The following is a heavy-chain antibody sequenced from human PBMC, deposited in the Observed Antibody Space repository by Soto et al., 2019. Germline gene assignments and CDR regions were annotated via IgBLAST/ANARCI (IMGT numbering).Heavy chain of an antibody. CDR3: ASGPHSSSWYFALDY. CDR1: GGTFSSYA. D-gene: IGHD6-13*01. V-gene: IGHV1-69*05. J-gene: IGHJ4*02. CDR2: IIPIFGTA. Sequence: ASVKVSCKASGGTFSSYAISWVRQAPGQGLEWMGGIIPIFGTANYAQKFQGRFTISRDNSKNTLYLQMNSLRAEDTAVYYCASGPHSSSWYFALDYWGQGTLVTVSS.